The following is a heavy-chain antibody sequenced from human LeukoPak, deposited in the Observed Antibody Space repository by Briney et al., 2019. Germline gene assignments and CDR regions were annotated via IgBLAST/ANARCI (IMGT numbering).Heavy chain of an antibody. D-gene: IGHD3-9*01. V-gene: IGHV4-59*01. CDR1: GGSISSYY. Sequence: SETLSLTCTVSGGSISSYYWSWIRQPPGKGLEWIGYIYYSGSTNYNPSLKSRVTISVDTSKNQFSLKLSSVTAADTAVYYCARAAGNRHFDLYYGMDVWGQGTTVTVSS. CDR2: IYYSGST. J-gene: IGHJ6*02. CDR3: ARAAGNRHFDLYYGMDV.